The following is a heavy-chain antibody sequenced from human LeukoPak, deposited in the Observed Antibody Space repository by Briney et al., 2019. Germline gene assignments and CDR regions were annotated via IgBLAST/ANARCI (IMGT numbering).Heavy chain of an antibody. CDR2: IYYSGST. CDR1: GGSISSYC. D-gene: IGHD5-18*01. V-gene: IGHV4-59*01. J-gene: IGHJ4*02. Sequence: PSETLSLTCTVSGGSISSYCWSWIRQPPGKGLEWIGYIYYSGSTNYNPSLKSRVTISVDTSKNQFSLKLSSVTAADTAVYYCARGYSYGFLSSDYWGQGALVTVSS. CDR3: ARGYSYGFLSSDY.